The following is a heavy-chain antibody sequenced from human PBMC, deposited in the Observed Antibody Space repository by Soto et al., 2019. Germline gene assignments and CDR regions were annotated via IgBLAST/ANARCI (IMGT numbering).Heavy chain of an antibody. Sequence: PGGSLRLSCAASGFTFSSYGMHWVRQAPGKGLEWVAVISYDGSNKYYADSVKGRFTNSRDNSKNTLYLQMNSLRAEDTAVYYCAKGGCSGGSCYYYGMDVWGQGTTVTVSS. D-gene: IGHD2-15*01. CDR1: GFTFSSYG. CDR3: AKGGCSGGSCYYYGMDV. J-gene: IGHJ6*02. V-gene: IGHV3-30*18. CDR2: ISYDGSNK.